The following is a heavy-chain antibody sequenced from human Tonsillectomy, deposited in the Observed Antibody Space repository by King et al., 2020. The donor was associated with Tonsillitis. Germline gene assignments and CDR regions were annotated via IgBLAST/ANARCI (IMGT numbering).Heavy chain of an antibody. Sequence: HLQLQESGPGLVKPSETLSLTCTVSGGSISSSSNYWCWIRYPPWNGLEWIGSIYYRGVTYCNPSRKSRVTISVDTSKNQFSLKLSSVTAADTAVYYCARSSSSLFDYWGQGTLVTVSS. CDR2: IYYRGVT. J-gene: IGHJ4*02. CDR1: GGSISSSSNY. CDR3: ARSSSSLFDY. V-gene: IGHV4-39*01. D-gene: IGHD6-6*01.